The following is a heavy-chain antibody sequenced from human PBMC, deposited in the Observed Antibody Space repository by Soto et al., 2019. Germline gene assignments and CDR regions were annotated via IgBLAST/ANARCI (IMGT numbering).Heavy chain of an antibody. CDR1: GYTFTSYD. V-gene: IGHV1-8*01. Sequence: QVQLVQSGAEVKKPGASVKVSCKASGYTFTSYDINWVRQATGQGLEWMGWMNPNSGNTGYAQKFQGRVTMTRDTAINPADMELSSLRSEDTAEYYCARGDAGRSYHAIDFWGQGTLVTVSS. J-gene: IGHJ4*02. CDR2: MNPNSGNT. CDR3: ARGDAGRSYHAIDF. D-gene: IGHD2-15*01.